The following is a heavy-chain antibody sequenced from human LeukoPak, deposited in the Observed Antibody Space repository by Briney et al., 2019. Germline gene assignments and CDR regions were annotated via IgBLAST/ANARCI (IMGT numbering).Heavy chain of an antibody. CDR1: GFTFSSYG. V-gene: IGHV3-30*18. CDR3: AKDQDVWGSHRRGVGLDY. D-gene: IGHD3-16*02. J-gene: IGHJ4*02. CDR2: ISYDGSNK. Sequence: GGSLRLSCAASGFTFSSYGMHWVRQAPGKGLEWVAVISYDGSNKYYADSVKGRFTISRDNSKNTLYLQMNSLRSEDTASYYCAKDQDVWGSHRRGVGLDYWGQGALVTVSS.